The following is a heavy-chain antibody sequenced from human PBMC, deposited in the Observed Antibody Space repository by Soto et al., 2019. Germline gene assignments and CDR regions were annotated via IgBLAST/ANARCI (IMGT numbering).Heavy chain of an antibody. Sequence: EVQLLESGGGLVHPGGSLRLSCVASGFTFSDYSMTWVRQGPGRGLEWVATLTPTGTTFYADSVKGRFTISRDNNRNTLSLQMYNLRAEDTARYYCAKRATTVPTPGNYFDCWGQGTLVPVSS. CDR2: LTPTGTT. V-gene: IGHV3-23*01. CDR1: GFTFSDYS. J-gene: IGHJ4*02. CDR3: AKRATTVPTPGNYFDC. D-gene: IGHD2-15*01.